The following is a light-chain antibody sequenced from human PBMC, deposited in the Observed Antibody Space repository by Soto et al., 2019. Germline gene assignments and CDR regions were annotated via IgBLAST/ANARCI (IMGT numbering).Light chain of an antibody. V-gene: IGKV3-20*01. J-gene: IGKJ1*01. CDR2: DAS. Sequence: IVLTQSPGTLSLSPGEGATLSCRASQSVRASYLAWYQQSPGQPPRLLIYDASTRAPGIPDRFSGSGSGTDFTLTISRLEPEDFAVYYCQQYDSSPRTFGQGTKVDIK. CDR3: QQYDSSPRT. CDR1: QSVRASY.